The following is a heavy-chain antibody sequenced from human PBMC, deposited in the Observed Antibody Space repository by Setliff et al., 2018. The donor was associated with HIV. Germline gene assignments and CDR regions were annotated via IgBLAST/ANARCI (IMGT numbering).Heavy chain of an antibody. Sequence: GGSLRLSCATSGFSLRTYGLHWVRQAPGKGLGWVAVISQDASKDYYADSVKGRFTISKDNSKNTVFLQMNNLRVEDTALYYCAKSSFRFFEDLSDWYFDLWGRGTLVTVSS. CDR3: AKSSFRFFEDLSDWYFDL. V-gene: IGHV3-30*18. D-gene: IGHD3-16*02. J-gene: IGHJ2*01. CDR1: GFSLRTYG. CDR2: ISQDASKD.